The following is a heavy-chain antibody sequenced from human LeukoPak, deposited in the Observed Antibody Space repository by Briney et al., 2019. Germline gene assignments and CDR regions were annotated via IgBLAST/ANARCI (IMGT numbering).Heavy chain of an antibody. Sequence: SETLSLTCAVYGGSFSGYYWSWIRQPPGKGLEWIGEINHSGSTNYNPSLKSRVTISVDTSKNQFSLTLSSVTAADTAVYYCARAQLGAHPPAGFDYWGQGTLVTVSS. CDR3: ARAQLGAHPPAGFDY. CDR2: INHSGST. J-gene: IGHJ4*02. CDR1: GGSFSGYY. V-gene: IGHV4-34*01. D-gene: IGHD1-26*01.